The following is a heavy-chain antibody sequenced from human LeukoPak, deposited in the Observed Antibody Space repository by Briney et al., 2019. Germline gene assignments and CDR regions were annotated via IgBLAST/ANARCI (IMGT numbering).Heavy chain of an antibody. CDR2: ISAYNGNT. CDR3: ARVQQLTYYYDSSGYYPNDY. V-gene: IGHV1-18*01. Sequence: ASVKVSCKASGYTFTSYGISWVRQAPGQGLEWMGRISAYNGNTNYAQKLQGRVTMTTDTSTSTAYMELRSLRSDDTAVYYCARVQQLTYYYDSSGYYPNDYWGQGTLVTVSS. D-gene: IGHD3-22*01. J-gene: IGHJ4*02. CDR1: GYTFTSYG.